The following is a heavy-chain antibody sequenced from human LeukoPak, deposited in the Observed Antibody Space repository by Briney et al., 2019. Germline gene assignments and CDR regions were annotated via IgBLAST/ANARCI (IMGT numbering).Heavy chain of an antibody. CDR1: GFTFSSYS. CDR3: AREKGGYSGHVDY. J-gene: IGHJ4*02. CDR2: ISSSSSYI. Sequence: PGGSLRLSCAASGFTFSSYSMNWVRQAPGKGLEWVSSISSSSSYIYYADSVKGRFTISRDNAKNSLYLQMNSPRAEDTAVYYCAREKGGYSGHVDYWGQGTLVTVSS. D-gene: IGHD5-12*01. V-gene: IGHV3-21*01.